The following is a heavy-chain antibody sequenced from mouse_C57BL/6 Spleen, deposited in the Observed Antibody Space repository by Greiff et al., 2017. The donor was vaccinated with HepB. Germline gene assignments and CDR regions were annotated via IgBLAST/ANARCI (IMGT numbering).Heavy chain of an antibody. CDR2: IDPGDGDT. D-gene: IGHD1-1*01. J-gene: IGHJ2*01. CDR1: GYAFSSYW. CDR3: ACFAYYGSSYFDY. Sequence: VQLQQSGAELVKPGASVKISCKASGYAFSSYWMNWVKQRPGKGLEWIGQIDPGDGDTSSNGKFKGKATLTADKSSSTAYMPLSSLPSEDSAVYFCACFAYYGSSYFDYWGQGTTLTVSS. V-gene: IGHV1-80*01.